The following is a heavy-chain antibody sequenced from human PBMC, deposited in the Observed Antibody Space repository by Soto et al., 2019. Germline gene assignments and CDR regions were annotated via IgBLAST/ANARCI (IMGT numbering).Heavy chain of an antibody. CDR2: ISDSGDRT. CDR1: GFTFSDYS. Sequence: PGGSLRLSCAVSGFTFSDYSINWVRQAPGKGLEWLSYISDSGDRTYYADSVKGRFTISRDRSKNTVSLQMDSLRAEDTAVYYCPKDRGTIVKAGDAFDVWDQGPKVTVSS. D-gene: IGHD3-16*02. V-gene: IGHV3-23*01. CDR3: PKDRGTIVKAGDAFDV. J-gene: IGHJ3*01.